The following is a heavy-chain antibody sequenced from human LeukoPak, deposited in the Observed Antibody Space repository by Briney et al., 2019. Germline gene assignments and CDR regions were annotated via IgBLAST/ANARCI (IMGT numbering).Heavy chain of an antibody. D-gene: IGHD3-22*01. Sequence: ASVKVSCKASGGTFSSYAISWVRQAPGQGLEWMGWINPNSGGTYYAQKFRGRVSMTRDTSISTAYMELSSLRSDDTAVYYCYYRVSSGYLTWGQGTLVAVSS. J-gene: IGHJ4*02. CDR1: GGTFSSYA. CDR2: INPNSGGT. CDR3: YYRVSSGYLT. V-gene: IGHV1-2*02.